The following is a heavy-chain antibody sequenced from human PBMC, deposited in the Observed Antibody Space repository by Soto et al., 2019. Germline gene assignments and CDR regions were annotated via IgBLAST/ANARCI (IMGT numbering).Heavy chain of an antibody. D-gene: IGHD3-3*01. CDR1: GCTFSSYW. V-gene: IGHV3-7*01. Sequence: GGSLRLSCAASGCTFSSYWMSWVRQAPGKGLEWVANIKQDGSEKYYVDSVKGRFTISRDNAKNSLYLQMNSLRAEDTAVYYCARDMSAYDFWSGYYLTYYYYGMDVWGQGTTVTVSS. CDR3: ARDMSAYDFWSGYYLTYYYYGMDV. J-gene: IGHJ6*02. CDR2: IKQDGSEK.